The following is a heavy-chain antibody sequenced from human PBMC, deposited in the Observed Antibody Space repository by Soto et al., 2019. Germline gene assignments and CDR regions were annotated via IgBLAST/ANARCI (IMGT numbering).Heavy chain of an antibody. CDR1: GGSISSSSYY. D-gene: IGHD3-3*02. J-gene: IGHJ5*02. Sequence: QLQLQESGPGLVRPSETLSLTCTVSGGSISSSSYYWGWIRQPPGKGLEWIGSIYYSGSTYYNPSLTSRLTISVDTSQNQFSLKLSSVTAADTAVYYCASPKIAFYNWFDPWGQGTLVTVSS. V-gene: IGHV4-39*01. CDR3: ASPKIAFYNWFDP. CDR2: IYYSGST.